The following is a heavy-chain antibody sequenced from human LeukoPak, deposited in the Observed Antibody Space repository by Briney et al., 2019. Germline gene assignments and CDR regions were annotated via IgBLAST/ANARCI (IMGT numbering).Heavy chain of an antibody. CDR1: GFTFSSYW. V-gene: IGHV3-7*01. J-gene: IGHJ5*02. CDR3: ARELPYDSSGSWFDP. CDR2: IKQDGSEK. Sequence: PGGSLRLSCAASGFTFSSYWMSWVRQAPGKGLEWVANIKQDGSEKYYVDSVKGRFTISRDNAKNSLYLQMNSLRAEDTAVYYCARELPYDSSGSWFDPWGQGTLVTVSS. D-gene: IGHD3-22*01.